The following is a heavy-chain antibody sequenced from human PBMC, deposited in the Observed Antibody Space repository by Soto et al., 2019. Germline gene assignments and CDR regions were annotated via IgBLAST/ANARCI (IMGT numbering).Heavy chain of an antibody. CDR2: IAYIGDT. V-gene: IGHV4-31*11. Sequence: QVHLQQSGPGLVKASETLSLSCAVSGGYITGADSYWFWIRKPPRKGLEWIGYIAYIGDTYYNPSLMSRVTISADRSENKFSLTLKSVTAADTGVYFFERDFERSAIGPWCQVTSVNVSS. J-gene: IGHJ5*02. CDR1: GGYITGADSY. CDR3: ERDFERSAIGP. D-gene: IGHD3-9*01.